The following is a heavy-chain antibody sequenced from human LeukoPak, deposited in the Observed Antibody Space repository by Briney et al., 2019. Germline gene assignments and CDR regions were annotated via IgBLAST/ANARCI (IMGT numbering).Heavy chain of an antibody. V-gene: IGHV1-3*01. CDR1: GYTFTSYA. Sequence: EASVKVSCKASGYTFTSYAMHWVRQAPGQRLEWMGWINAGNGNTKYSQKFQGRVTITRDTSASTAYMELSSLRSEDTAVYYCARAGDYVVYYFDYWGQGTLVTVSS. CDR3: ARAGDYVVYYFDY. J-gene: IGHJ4*02. D-gene: IGHD4-17*01. CDR2: INAGNGNT.